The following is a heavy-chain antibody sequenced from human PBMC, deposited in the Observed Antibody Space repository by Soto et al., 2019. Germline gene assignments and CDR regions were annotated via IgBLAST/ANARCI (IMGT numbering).Heavy chain of an antibody. CDR2: ISPYNGET. CDR3: PKHRHRMVRGSPASGSWFFDL. Sequence: QVQLVQSGAEVKRPGASVKVSCKASGYTFSEYGISWVRQAPGQGLEWMGWISPYNGETSFPQNDDGRATLATDTSTKTAYTDLGTLRSDDTAVYTCPKHRHRMVRGSPASGSWFFDLWGPATLVTVSS. V-gene: IGHV1-18*01. D-gene: IGHD6-19*01. CDR1: GYTFSEYG. J-gene: IGHJ2*01.